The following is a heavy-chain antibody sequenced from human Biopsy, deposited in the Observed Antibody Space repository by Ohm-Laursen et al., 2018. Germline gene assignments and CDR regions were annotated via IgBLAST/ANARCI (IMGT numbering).Heavy chain of an antibody. CDR1: GYTFTTYY. D-gene: IGHD2/OR15-2a*01. CDR2: ISPYNDKT. V-gene: IGHV1-18*04. CDR3: ARVFCTSTTCYGLLDN. J-gene: IGHJ4*02. Sequence: ATVKISCKASGYTFTTYYIHWVRQAPGQGLEWMRWISPYNDKTSYPPKLQDRVTMTADTSTNTAHMELRSLRSDDTAVYYCARVFCTSTTCYGLLDNWGQGTVVTVSS.